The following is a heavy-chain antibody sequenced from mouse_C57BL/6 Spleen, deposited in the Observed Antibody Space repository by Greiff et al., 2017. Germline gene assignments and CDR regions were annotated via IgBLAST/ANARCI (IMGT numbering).Heavy chain of an antibody. Sequence: EVKLMESGGGLVQPGGSLSLSCAASGFTFTDYYMSWVRQPPGKALEWLGFIRNKANGYTTEYSASVKGRFTISRDNSQSILYLQMNALRAEDSATYYCARYGSMVTTTGDYCDYWGQGTTLTVSS. CDR3: ARYGSMVTTTGDYCDY. J-gene: IGHJ2*01. V-gene: IGHV7-3*01. CDR2: IRNKANGYTT. CDR1: GFTFTDYY. D-gene: IGHD2-2*01.